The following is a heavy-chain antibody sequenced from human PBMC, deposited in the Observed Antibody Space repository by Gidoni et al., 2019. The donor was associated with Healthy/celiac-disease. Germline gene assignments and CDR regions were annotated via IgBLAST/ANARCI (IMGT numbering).Heavy chain of an antibody. CDR3: ARDPPLTTVTTLDV. Sequence: QLQLQESGPGLVKPSETQSLTCTVSGGSISSSSYYWGWIRQPPGKGLEWIGSIDYGGGTYYNPSIKSRVTISVDTSKNQFSLKLSSVTAADTAVYYCARDPPLTTVTTLDVWGQGTTVTVSS. J-gene: IGHJ6*02. V-gene: IGHV4-39*07. CDR2: IDYGGGT. CDR1: GGSISSSSYY. D-gene: IGHD4-17*01.